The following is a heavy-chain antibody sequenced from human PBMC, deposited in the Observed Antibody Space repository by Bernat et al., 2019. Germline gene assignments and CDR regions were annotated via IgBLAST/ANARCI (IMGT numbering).Heavy chain of an antibody. D-gene: IGHD6-13*01. V-gene: IGHV3-66*01. CDR2: IYSGGST. CDR3: ARDPQLAT. J-gene: IGHJ5*02. Sequence: VQLVESGGGVVQPGRSLRLSCAASGFTVSSNYMSWVRQAPGKGLEWVSVIYSGGSTYYADSVKGRFTISRDTSKNTLYLQMNSLRAEDTAVYYCARDPQLATWGQGTLVTVSS. CDR1: GFTVSSNY.